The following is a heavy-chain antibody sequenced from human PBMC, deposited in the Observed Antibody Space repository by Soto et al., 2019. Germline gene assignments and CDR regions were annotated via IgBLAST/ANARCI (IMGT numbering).Heavy chain of an antibody. CDR3: ARAYSYGRINWFDP. CDR2: INPNSGGT. CDR1: GYTFTGYY. J-gene: IGHJ5*02. Sequence: ASVKVSCKASGYTFTGYYMRWVRQAPGQGLEWMGWINPNSGGTNYAQKFQGRVTMTRDTSISTAYMELSRLRSDDTAVYYCARAYSYGRINWFDPWGQGTLVTVSS. D-gene: IGHD5-18*01. V-gene: IGHV1-2*02.